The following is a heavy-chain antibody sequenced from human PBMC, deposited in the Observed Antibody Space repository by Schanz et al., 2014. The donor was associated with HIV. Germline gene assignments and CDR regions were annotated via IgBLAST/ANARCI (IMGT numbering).Heavy chain of an antibody. CDR2: VNPKSGNT. J-gene: IGHJ6*02. D-gene: IGHD3-3*01. CDR3: ARMGVTIFGGGMDV. Sequence: QVQLVQSGDEVKKPGASVKVSCKASGYSFTSYDINWVRQATGQGLEWMGWVNPKSGNTGYAQKFQGRVTMTRNTSISTAYMELSSLISEDTAVYYCARMGVTIFGGGMDVWGQGTTVTVSS. V-gene: IGHV1-8*02. CDR1: GYSFTSYD.